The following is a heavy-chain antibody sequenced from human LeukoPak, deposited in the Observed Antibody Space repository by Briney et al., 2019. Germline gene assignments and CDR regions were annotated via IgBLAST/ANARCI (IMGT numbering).Heavy chain of an antibody. D-gene: IGHD5-12*01. V-gene: IGHV4-34*01. Sequence: SETLSLTCAVYGGSFSGYYWSWIRQPPGKGLEWIGEIYHSGSTNHNPSLKSRVTISLDKSKNQFSLKLTSVTAADTAVYYCAKYRGGSGYHFDYWGQGTLVTVTS. CDR2: IYHSGST. J-gene: IGHJ4*02. CDR3: AKYRGGSGYHFDY. CDR1: GGSFSGYY.